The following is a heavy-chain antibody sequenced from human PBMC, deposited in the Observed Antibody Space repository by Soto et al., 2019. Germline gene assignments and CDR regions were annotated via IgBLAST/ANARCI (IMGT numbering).Heavy chain of an antibody. D-gene: IGHD2-21*01. Sequence: QVQLLESGGGVVQPGRSLRLSCAASGFTFSSYAMHWVRQAPGKGLEWVAVIWYDGSNKYYADSVKGRFTVSRDNSKKTVYLQMNSLRGEDTGVYYCAREGSVILVPDSWGQGTLVTVSA. J-gene: IGHJ5*01. CDR2: IWYDGSNK. V-gene: IGHV3-33*01. CDR3: AREGSVILVPDS. CDR1: GFTFSSYA.